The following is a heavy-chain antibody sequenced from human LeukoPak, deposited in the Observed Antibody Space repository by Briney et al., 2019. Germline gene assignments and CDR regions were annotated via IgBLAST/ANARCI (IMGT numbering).Heavy chain of an antibody. D-gene: IGHD1-7*01. CDR1: GFTFSNYA. V-gene: IGHV3-23*01. J-gene: IGHJ4*02. CDR2: VSSTGGTT. Sequence: PGGSLRPSCAASGFTFSNYAMSWVRQAPGKGLEWVSSVSSTGGTTYYADSVKGRFTISRDNSKNMLYLQMNSLRAEDTAVYYCAKGSNWNYLYYFDYWGQGTLVTVSS. CDR3: AKGSNWNYLYYFDY.